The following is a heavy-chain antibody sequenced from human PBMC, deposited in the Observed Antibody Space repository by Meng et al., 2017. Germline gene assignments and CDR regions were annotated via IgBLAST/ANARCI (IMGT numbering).Heavy chain of an antibody. CDR2: IKPDGTMT. V-gene: IGHV3-74*01. CDR3: ARSDWFDP. Sequence: GQVVESGAGIVQLGWSLRRSCTASRFTFRNYWMHWVRQAPGKGLVWVSRIKPDGTMTVYADSVKGRVTISRDNAKNTLYLQMNSLRSDDTAVYYCARSDWFDPWGQGTLVTVSS. J-gene: IGHJ5*02. CDR1: RFTFRNYW.